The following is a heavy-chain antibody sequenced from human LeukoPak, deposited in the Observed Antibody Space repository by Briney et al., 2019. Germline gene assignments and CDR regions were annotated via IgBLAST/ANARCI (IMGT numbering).Heavy chain of an antibody. CDR2: INPNSGGT. CDR1: GYTFTGYY. D-gene: IGHD3-10*01. Sequence: GASVKVSCKASGYTFTGYYMHWVRQAPGQGLEWMGWINPNSGGTNYAQKFQGRVTMTRDTSISTAYMELSSLRSDDTAVFYCARGSGSTLKQGKKPLDYWGQGTLVTVSS. CDR3: ARGSGSTLKQGKKPLDY. V-gene: IGHV1-2*02. J-gene: IGHJ4*02.